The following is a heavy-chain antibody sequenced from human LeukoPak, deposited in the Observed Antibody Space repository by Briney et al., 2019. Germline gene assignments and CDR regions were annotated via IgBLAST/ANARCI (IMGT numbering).Heavy chain of an antibody. J-gene: IGHJ4*02. V-gene: IGHV3-66*01. D-gene: IGHD3-22*01. CDR1: GFTVSNKY. Sequence: GGSLRLSCAGSGFTVSNKYMSWVRQAQGKGLEWVSIIYSGGSTYYADSVKGRFTISRDNSKNTLYLQMNSLRAEDTAVYYCASIMRDYYDSSGTLFDYWGQGTLVTVSS. CDR2: IYSGGST. CDR3: ASIMRDYYDSSGTLFDY.